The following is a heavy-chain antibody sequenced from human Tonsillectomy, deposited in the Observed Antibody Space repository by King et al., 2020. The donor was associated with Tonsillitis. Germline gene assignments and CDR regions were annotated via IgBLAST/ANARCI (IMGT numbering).Heavy chain of an antibody. D-gene: IGHD3-9*01. Sequence: VQLVESGGGVVQPGRSLRLSCAASGFTFSSYGMHWVRQAPGRGLEWGAVISYDGGNKYNTDSVTGRFTISRDNSKNTVYLQMKRLRDDDTGVYYCAKVSGFLTGYSPNFFHYWGQGTLVTVSS. J-gene: IGHJ4*02. CDR3: AKVSGFLTGYSPNFFHY. CDR2: ISYDGGNK. V-gene: IGHV3-30*18. CDR1: GFTFSSYG.